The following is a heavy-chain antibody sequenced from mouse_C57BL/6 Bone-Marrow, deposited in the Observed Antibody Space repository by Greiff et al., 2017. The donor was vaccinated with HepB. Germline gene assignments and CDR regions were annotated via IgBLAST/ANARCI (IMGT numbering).Heavy chain of an antibody. CDR3: TKTYDGYLRFAY. V-gene: IGHV1-5*01. CDR2: IYPGNSDT. Sequence: EVKLTESGTVLARPGASVKMSCKTSGYTFTSYWMHWVKQRPGQGLEWIGAIYPGNSDTSYNQKFKGKAKLTAVTSASTAYMELSSLTNEDSAVYYCTKTYDGYLRFAYWGQGTLVTVSA. D-gene: IGHD2-3*01. CDR1: GYTFTSYW. J-gene: IGHJ3*01.